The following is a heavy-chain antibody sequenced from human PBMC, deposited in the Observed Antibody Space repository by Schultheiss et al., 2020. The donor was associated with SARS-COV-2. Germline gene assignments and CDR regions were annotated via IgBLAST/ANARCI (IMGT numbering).Heavy chain of an antibody. CDR2: IKSKTDGGTT. V-gene: IGHV3-15*01. Sequence: GGSLRLSCAASGFTFSNAWMSWVRQAPGKGLEWVGRIKSKTDGGTTDYAAPVKGRFTISRDDSKSIAYLQMNSLKTEDTAVYYCTRVRTRNYDFWSGYGDYWGQGTLVTVSS. CDR1: GFTFSNAW. J-gene: IGHJ4*02. CDR3: TRVRTRNYDFWSGYGDY. D-gene: IGHD3-3*01.